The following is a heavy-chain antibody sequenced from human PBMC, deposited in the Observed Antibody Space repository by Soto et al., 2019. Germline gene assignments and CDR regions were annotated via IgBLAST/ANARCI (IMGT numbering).Heavy chain of an antibody. D-gene: IGHD4-17*01. CDR3: ARVALGYDYADV. Sequence: AASLKVSCKAVGYTFSAFYMHWVRQAPGQGLEWMGVINPSGDGTSYAQKFQGRVTMTRDTSTSTVYMELSSLRSEDTAVYYCARVALGYDYADVWGQGTTVTVSS. V-gene: IGHV1-46*01. CDR2: INPSGDGT. J-gene: IGHJ6*02. CDR1: GYTFSAFY.